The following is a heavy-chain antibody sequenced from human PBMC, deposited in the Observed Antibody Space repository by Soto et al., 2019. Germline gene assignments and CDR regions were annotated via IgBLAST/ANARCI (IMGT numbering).Heavy chain of an antibody. Sequence: EVQLVESGGGLVQPGGSLRLSCAASGFTFSSYAMHWVRQAPGKGLEYVSAISGNGGSTYYANSVKGRFTISRDNSKTTLYVPMGSLRVEDMAVYYCARRGYGLYFDYWGQGTLVTVSS. CDR1: GFTFSSYA. CDR2: ISGNGGST. CDR3: ARRGYGLYFDY. D-gene: IGHD3-10*01. V-gene: IGHV3-64*01. J-gene: IGHJ4*02.